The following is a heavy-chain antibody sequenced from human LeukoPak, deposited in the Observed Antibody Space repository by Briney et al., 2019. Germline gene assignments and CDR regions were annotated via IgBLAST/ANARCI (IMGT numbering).Heavy chain of an antibody. J-gene: IGHJ3*02. V-gene: IGHV3-73*01. CDR2: IRSKGNNHAT. CDR3: AKEYSSSLDAFDI. Sequence: PGGSLKLSCAASGFTFSGSAMQWVRQASGKGLEWVGHIRSKGNNHATAYAASVKGRFTISRDNSKNTLYLQMNSLRAEDTAVYYCAKEYSSSLDAFDIWGQGTMVTVSS. D-gene: IGHD6-6*01. CDR1: GFTFSGSA.